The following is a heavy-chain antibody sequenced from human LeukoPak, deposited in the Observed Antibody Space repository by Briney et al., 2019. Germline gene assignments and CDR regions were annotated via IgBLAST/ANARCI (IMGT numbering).Heavy chain of an antibody. J-gene: IGHJ3*02. CDR3: AKMVYGDYACSDAFDI. D-gene: IGHD4-17*01. V-gene: IGHV3-30*18. CDR1: GFTFSSYG. CDR2: ISYDGSNK. Sequence: GGSLRLSCAASGFTFSSYGMHWVRQAPGKGLEWVAVISYDGSNKYYADSVKGRFTISRDNSKNTLYLQMNSLRAEDTAVYYCAKMVYGDYACSDAFDIWGQGTMVTVSS.